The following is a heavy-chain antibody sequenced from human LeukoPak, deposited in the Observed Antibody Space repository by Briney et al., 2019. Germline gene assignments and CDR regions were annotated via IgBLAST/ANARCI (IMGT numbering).Heavy chain of an antibody. CDR1: GFTFSSYS. Sequence: PGGSLRLSCAASGFTFSSYSMIWVRQAPGKGLEWVSSISSSSSYIYYADSVKGRFTISRDNAKNSLYLQMNSLRAEDTAVYYCAGGIAAAGGFDYWGQGTLVTVSS. D-gene: IGHD6-13*01. CDR2: ISSSSSYI. V-gene: IGHV3-21*01. J-gene: IGHJ4*02. CDR3: AGGIAAAGGFDY.